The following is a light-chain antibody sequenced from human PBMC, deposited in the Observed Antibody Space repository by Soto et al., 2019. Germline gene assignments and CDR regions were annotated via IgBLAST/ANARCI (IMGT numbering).Light chain of an antibody. V-gene: IGKV3-11*01. Sequence: VLNQSPAILSLSPGERATLSCRASLNVNNYLAWYQQQPGQAPRLLIYDASNRAAGIPARFSGSGSGTDFTLTISSLEPEDFAIYYCQQRQYWPTITFGQGTRLEIK. CDR1: LNVNNY. CDR2: DAS. J-gene: IGKJ5*01. CDR3: QQRQYWPTIT.